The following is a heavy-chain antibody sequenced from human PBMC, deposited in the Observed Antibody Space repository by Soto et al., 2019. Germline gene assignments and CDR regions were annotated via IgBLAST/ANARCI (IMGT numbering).Heavy chain of an antibody. CDR3: STVSGYEYYFDY. J-gene: IGHJ4*02. V-gene: IGHV3-15*01. CDR1: GFTFSNAW. CDR2: IKSKTDGGTT. Sequence: EVQLVESGGGLVKPGGSLRLSCAASGFTFSNAWMSWVRQAPGKGLEWVGRIKSKTDGGTTDYAAPVKGRFTISRDDSKNTLYLQMNSLKTEDTAVYYFSTVSGYEYYFDYWGQGTLVTVSS. D-gene: IGHD5-12*01.